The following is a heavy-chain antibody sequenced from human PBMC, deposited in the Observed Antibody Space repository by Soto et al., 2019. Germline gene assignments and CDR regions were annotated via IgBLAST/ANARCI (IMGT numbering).Heavy chain of an antibody. CDR2: ISSDGNHK. J-gene: IGHJ4*02. V-gene: IGHV3-30-3*01. Sequence: QVKLVESGGGVVQPGRSLRLSCAASGFNVSAYTMHWVRQAPGKGLEWVAVISSDGNHKYYTDSVKGRFTISRDTSTNRVYLQMNSLRAEDTAVYYCARWEQPLFDYWGQGTLVTVSS. D-gene: IGHD1-26*01. CDR1: GFNVSAYT. CDR3: ARWEQPLFDY.